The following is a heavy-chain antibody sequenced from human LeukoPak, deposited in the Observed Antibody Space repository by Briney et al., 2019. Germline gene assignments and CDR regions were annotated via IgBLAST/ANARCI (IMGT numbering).Heavy chain of an antibody. CDR2: IYSGGST. J-gene: IGHJ4*02. CDR1: GFTVSSNY. Sequence: GGSLRLSCAASGFTVSSNYMSWVRQAPGKGLEWVSVIYSGGSTYYADSVKGRFTISRDNSKNTLYLQMNSLRAEDAAVYYCARGQDTAMLIFDYWGQGTLVTVSS. D-gene: IGHD5-18*01. CDR3: ARGQDTAMLIFDY. V-gene: IGHV3-53*01.